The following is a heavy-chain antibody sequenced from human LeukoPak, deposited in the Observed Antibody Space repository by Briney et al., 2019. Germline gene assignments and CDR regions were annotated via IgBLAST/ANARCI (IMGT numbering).Heavy chain of an antibody. CDR2: INPSGGST. D-gene: IGHD1-26*01. CDR1: GYTFTSYY. CDR3: ARDEAVGAPDY. V-gene: IGHV1-46*01. J-gene: IGHJ4*02. Sequence: ASVKVSCKASGYTFTSYYMHWVRQAPGQGLEWMGIINPSGGSTSYAQKFQGRVTMTRDTSTSTVYMELGSLRSEDTAVYYCARDEAVGAPDYWGQGTLVTVSS.